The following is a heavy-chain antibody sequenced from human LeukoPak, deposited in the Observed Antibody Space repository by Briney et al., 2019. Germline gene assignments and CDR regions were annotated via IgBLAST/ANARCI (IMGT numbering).Heavy chain of an antibody. CDR1: GGSISSSSYY. V-gene: IGHV4-39*07. J-gene: IGHJ4*02. CDR2: IYYSGST. D-gene: IGHD1-1*01. Sequence: ETLSLTRTVSGGSISSSSYYWGWIRQPPGKGLEWIGSIYYSGSTYYNPSLKSRVTISVDTSKNQFSLKLSSVTAADTAVYYCARDGRRDWKYYFDYWGQGTLVTVSS. CDR3: ARDGRRDWKYYFDY.